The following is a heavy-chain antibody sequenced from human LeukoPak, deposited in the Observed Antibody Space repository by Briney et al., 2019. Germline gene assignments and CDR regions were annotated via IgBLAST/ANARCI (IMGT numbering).Heavy chain of an antibody. V-gene: IGHV4-4*07. CDR1: GGPMYSYY. CDR2: LYPGVST. CDR3: ARMKFYDSTGYSPGHYVDV. Sequence: SETLSLTCTVSGGPMYSYYWSWIRQPAGKGLEWIGRLYPGVSTDYNPSLKSRVTMSIDASKNQFALKLSAVTAADTAVYYCARMKFYDSTGYSPGHYVDVWGKGTTVKVSS. D-gene: IGHD3-22*01. J-gene: IGHJ6*03.